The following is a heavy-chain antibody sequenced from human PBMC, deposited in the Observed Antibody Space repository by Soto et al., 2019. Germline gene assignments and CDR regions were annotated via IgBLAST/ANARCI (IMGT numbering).Heavy chain of an antibody. CDR1: GGTFSSYA. CDR3: ARQAPLLRYFDWLPPDY. V-gene: IGHV1-69*13. D-gene: IGHD3-9*01. Sequence: EASVKVSCKASGGTFSSYAISWVRQAPGQGLEWMGGIIPIFGTANYAQKFQGRVTITADESTSTAYMELSSLRSEDTAVYYCARQAPLLRYFDWLPPDYWGQGTLVTVSS. CDR2: IIPIFGTA. J-gene: IGHJ4*02.